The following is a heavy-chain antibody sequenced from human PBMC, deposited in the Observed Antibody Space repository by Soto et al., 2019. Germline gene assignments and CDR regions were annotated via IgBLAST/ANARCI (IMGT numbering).Heavy chain of an antibody. CDR1: GGSISGGDYY. CDR3: ARVRVDYYDSSGYYLFDY. V-gene: IGHV4-30-4*01. J-gene: IGHJ4*02. Sequence: PSETLSLTCTVSGGSISGGDYYWSCIRQPPGKGLEWIGYIYYSGSTYYNPSLKSRVTISVDTSKNQFSLKLSSVTAADTAVYYCARVRVDYYDSSGYYLFDYWGQGTLVTVSS. D-gene: IGHD3-22*01. CDR2: IYYSGST.